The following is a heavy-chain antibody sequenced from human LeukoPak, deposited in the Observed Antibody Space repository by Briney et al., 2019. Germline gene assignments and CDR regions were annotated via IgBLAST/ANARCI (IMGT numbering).Heavy chain of an antibody. CDR1: DGSISSGYYY. CDR3: ARGRPRNWFDP. Sequence: SETLSLTCSVSDGSISSGYYYWAWIRQPPGKGPEWIGSIYYSGTTYPNPSLKSRVTMSVDTSKNQFPLKLSSVTAADTAVYYCARGRPRNWFDPWGQGTLVTVSS. V-gene: IGHV4-39*06. J-gene: IGHJ5*02. CDR2: IYYSGTT.